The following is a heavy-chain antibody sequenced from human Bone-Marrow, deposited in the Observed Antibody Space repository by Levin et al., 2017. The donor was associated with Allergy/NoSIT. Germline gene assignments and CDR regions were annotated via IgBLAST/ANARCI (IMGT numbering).Heavy chain of an antibody. J-gene: IGHJ4*02. D-gene: IGHD3-22*01. CDR1: GYTFRNYD. CDR3: ARDFNPNYRYDRRGYYYYY. Sequence: ASVKVSCKTSGYTFRNYDISWVRQAPGQGLEWVGGISVNNGDTKYAQKLQGRVTMTTDTSTSTAYMELRSLTSDDTAVYYCARDFNPNYRYDRRGYYYYYWGQGTLIAVSS. CDR2: ISVNNGDT. V-gene: IGHV1-18*01.